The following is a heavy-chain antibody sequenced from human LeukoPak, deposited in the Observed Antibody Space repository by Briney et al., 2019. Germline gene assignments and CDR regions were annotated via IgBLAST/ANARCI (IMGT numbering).Heavy chain of an antibody. CDR2: IYYSGST. CDR1: GGSISSYY. CDR3: ARQKGRCSSTSCYAAFDY. Sequence: SETLSLTCTVSGGSISSYYWSWIRQPPGKGLEWIGYIYYSGSTNYNPSLKSRVTISVDTSKNQFSLKLSSVTAADTAVYYCARQKGRCSSTSCYAAFDYWGQGTLVTVSS. V-gene: IGHV4-59*08. D-gene: IGHD2-2*01. J-gene: IGHJ4*02.